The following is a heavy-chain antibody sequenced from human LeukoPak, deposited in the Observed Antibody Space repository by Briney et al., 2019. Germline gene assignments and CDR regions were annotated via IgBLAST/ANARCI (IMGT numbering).Heavy chain of an antibody. CDR2: IIPMFGSA. CDR1: GYTFTSYG. V-gene: IGHV1-69*06. D-gene: IGHD1-14*01. J-gene: IGHJ6*03. CDR3: ARDGVSTRRPLGYYYYMDV. Sequence: ASVKVSCKASGYTFTSYGISWVRQAPGQGLEWMGGIIPMFGSAKYAQKFQGRVTITADKSTSTAYMELSSLRSEDTAVYYCARDGVSTRRPLGYYYYMDVWGKGTTVTVSS.